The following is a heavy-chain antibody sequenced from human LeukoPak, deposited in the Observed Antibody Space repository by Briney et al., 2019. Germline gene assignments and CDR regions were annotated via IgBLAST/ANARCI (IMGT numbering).Heavy chain of an antibody. V-gene: IGHV3-21*01. CDR1: GFTFSSYS. J-gene: IGHJ3*02. CDR3: ARDPPRCSSTSCYAFDI. CDR2: ISSSSSYI. Sequence: GGSLRLSCAASGFTFSSYSMNWVRQAPGKGLEWVSSISSSSSYIYYADSVKGRFTISRDNAKSSLYLQMNSLRAEDTAVYYCARDPPRCSSTSCYAFDIWGQGTMVIVSS. D-gene: IGHD2-2*01.